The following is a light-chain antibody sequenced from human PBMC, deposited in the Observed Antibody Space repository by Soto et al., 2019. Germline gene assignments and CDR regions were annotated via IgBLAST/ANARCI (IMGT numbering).Light chain of an antibody. CDR1: SSNIGAGYD. V-gene: IGLV1-40*01. CDR2: GNI. Sequence: QSVLTQPPSVSAAPGQRVTISCTGSSSNIGAGYDVQWYQQFPGTAPKLLIFGNINRPSGVPDRFSGSKSGTSASLAITGLQAEDEADYYCQSYDTSLRGAVFGGGTQLTVL. J-gene: IGLJ7*01. CDR3: QSYDTSLRGAV.